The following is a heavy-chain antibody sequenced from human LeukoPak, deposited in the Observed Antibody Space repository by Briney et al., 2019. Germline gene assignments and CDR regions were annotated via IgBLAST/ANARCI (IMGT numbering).Heavy chain of an antibody. V-gene: IGHV4-61*01. J-gene: IGHJ4*02. CDR3: ARVHAWAARGGPFDY. CDR2: IYYSGST. Sequence: SETLSLTCTVSGGSVSSGSYYWSWIRQPPGKGLEWIGYIYYSGSTNYNPSLKSRVTISVDTSKNQFSLKLSSVTAADTAVYYCARVHAWAARGGPFDYWGQGTLVTVSS. CDR1: GGSVSSGSYY. D-gene: IGHD3-10*01.